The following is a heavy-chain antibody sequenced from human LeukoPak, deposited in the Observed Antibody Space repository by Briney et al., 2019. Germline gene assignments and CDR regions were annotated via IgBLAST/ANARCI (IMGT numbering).Heavy chain of an antibody. D-gene: IGHD5-24*01. J-gene: IGHJ4*02. V-gene: IGHV1-8*01. CDR2: MNPNSGNT. Sequence: ASVKVSCKASGYTFTSYDINWVRQATGQGLEWMGWMNPNSGNTGYAQKFQGRVTMTRNTSISTAYMELSSLRSEDTAVYYCARGPRWLQVNLPDYWGQGTLVTASS. CDR3: ARGPRWLQVNLPDY. CDR1: GYTFTSYD.